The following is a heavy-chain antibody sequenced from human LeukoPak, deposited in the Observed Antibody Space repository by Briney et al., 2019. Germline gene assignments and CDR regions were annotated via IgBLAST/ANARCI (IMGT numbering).Heavy chain of an antibody. CDR3: VREPGIGYAFDF. J-gene: IGHJ3*01. CDR2: IKQDGSEK. Sequence: GGSLRLSCVVSGFTFSSSWMTWVRQAPGKGLEWVANIKQDGSEKHYVDSVKGRFTISRDNAKNSLYLQMNSLRAEDTAVYFCVREPGIGYAFDFWGQGTMVTVSS. V-gene: IGHV3-7*01. CDR1: GFTFSSSW. D-gene: IGHD2/OR15-2a*01.